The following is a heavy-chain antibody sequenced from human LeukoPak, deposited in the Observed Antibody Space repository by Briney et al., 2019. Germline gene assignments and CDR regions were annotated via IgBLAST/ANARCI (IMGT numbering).Heavy chain of an antibody. Sequence: GGSLRLSCAASGFTFSSNWMHWVRQAPGKGLVWVSRINEDGSTTNYADSVKGRFTISRDNSKNTLYLQMNSLRAEDTAVYYCARDTSSSSGLDYWGQGTLVTVSS. J-gene: IGHJ4*02. D-gene: IGHD6-6*01. CDR3: ARDTSSSSGLDY. V-gene: IGHV3-74*01. CDR1: GFTFSSNW. CDR2: INEDGSTT.